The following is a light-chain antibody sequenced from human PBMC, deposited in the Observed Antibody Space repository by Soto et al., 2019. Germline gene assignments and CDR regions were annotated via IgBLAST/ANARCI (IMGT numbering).Light chain of an antibody. CDR1: QSVFYNPDNRDY. CDR3: QQYSDIPWT. CDR2: WAS. J-gene: IGKJ1*01. Sequence: DIVLTQSPDSLAMSLGERATINCKSSQSVFYNPDNRDYLAWYQQKPGQPPKLLIYWASTRQSGLPDRFTGRGSGTDFTLTISSLQAEDVALYYWQQYSDIPWTCGQGTKVEIK. V-gene: IGKV4-1*01.